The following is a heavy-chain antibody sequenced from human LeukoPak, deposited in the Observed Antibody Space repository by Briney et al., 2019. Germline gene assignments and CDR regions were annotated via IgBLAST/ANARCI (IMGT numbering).Heavy chain of an antibody. Sequence: ASVKVSCKVSGYTLTELSMHWVRQAPGKGLEWMGGFDPEDGETIYAQKFQGRVTMTEDTSTDTAYMELSSLRSEDTAVYYCATINPKRLLWFGEFYFDYWGQGTLVTVSS. CDR1: GYTLTELS. CDR2: FDPEDGET. D-gene: IGHD3-10*01. CDR3: ATINPKRLLWFGEFYFDY. V-gene: IGHV1-24*01. J-gene: IGHJ4*02.